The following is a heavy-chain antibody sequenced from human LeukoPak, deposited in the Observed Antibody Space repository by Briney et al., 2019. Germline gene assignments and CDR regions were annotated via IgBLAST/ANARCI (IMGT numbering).Heavy chain of an antibody. V-gene: IGHV1-3*01. D-gene: IGHD6-13*01. CDR1: GYTFAKYA. CDR2: INAGNGNT. Sequence: GASVKVSCKASGYTFAKYAIHWVRQAPGQRLEWMGWINAGNGNTKYSQKFQGRVTITRDTSASAAYMELSSLRSEDTAVHYCARDSSAAGRDYYYYYGMDVWGQGTTVTVSS. CDR3: ARDSSAAGRDYYYYYGMDV. J-gene: IGHJ6*02.